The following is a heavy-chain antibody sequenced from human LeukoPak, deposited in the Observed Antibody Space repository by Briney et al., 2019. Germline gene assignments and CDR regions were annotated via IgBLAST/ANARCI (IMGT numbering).Heavy chain of an antibody. V-gene: IGHV4-38-2*02. CDR2: IYHSGST. CDR1: GYSISSGYY. Sequence: SETLSLTCAVSGYSISSGYYWGWIRQPPGKGLEWIGSIYHSGSTYYNPSLKSRVTISVDTSKNQFSLKLSSVTAADTAVYYCAKDLNTVTTAFFVHWGQGTLVTVSS. D-gene: IGHD4-11*01. J-gene: IGHJ4*02. CDR3: AKDLNTVTTAFFVH.